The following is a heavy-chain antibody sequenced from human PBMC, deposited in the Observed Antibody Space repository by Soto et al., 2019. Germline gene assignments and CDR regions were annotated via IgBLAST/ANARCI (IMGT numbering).Heavy chain of an antibody. CDR2: ISYDGSNK. CDR1: GFTFSSYA. V-gene: IGHV3-30*14. D-gene: IGHD5-18*01. CDR3: ARATADFPVLLGMDV. J-gene: IGHJ6*02. Sequence: PGGSLRLSCAASGFTFSSYAMHWVRQAPGKGLEWVAVISYDGSNKYYADSVKGRFTISRHNSKNTLDLQMNSLRAEDTAVYYCARATADFPVLLGMDVWGQGTTVTVSS.